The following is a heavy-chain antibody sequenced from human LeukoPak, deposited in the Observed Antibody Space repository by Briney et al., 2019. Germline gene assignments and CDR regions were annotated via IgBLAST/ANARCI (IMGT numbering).Heavy chain of an antibody. Sequence: SQTLSLTCSVSGDSISSRTYSWTWVRQHPEKGLEWIGEIWNSGSNNFNPALKSRVSISVDTSKIQFSLKLTSVTDADTATYYCGRDVSSMFPNRIGPWGQGILVIVSS. CDR2: IWNSGSN. J-gene: IGHJ5*02. CDR1: GDSISSRTYS. CDR3: GRDVSSMFPNRIGP. D-gene: IGHD6-6*01. V-gene: IGHV4-31*03.